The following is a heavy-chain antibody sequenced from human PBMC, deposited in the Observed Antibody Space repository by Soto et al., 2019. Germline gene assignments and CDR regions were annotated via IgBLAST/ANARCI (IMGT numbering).Heavy chain of an antibody. Sequence: QVRLVQSGAEVKKPGSSVKVSCEASGGTFSSYAVTWVRQAPGQGLEWMGGIIPIVTTPDYAQKFQGRLTISADKSTSTSYMELSSLRSEDTGVYYCARVGYNFWSRYNYYGMDVWGQGTTVIGSS. CDR1: GGTFSSYA. J-gene: IGHJ6*02. CDR2: IIPIVTTP. D-gene: IGHD3-3*01. CDR3: ARVGYNFWSRYNYYGMDV. V-gene: IGHV1-69*06.